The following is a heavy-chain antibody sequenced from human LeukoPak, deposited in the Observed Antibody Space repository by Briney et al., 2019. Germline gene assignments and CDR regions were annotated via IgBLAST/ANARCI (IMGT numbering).Heavy chain of an antibody. CDR2: VSYDGSNK. J-gene: IGHJ5*02. CDR1: GFTFSSYA. Sequence: PGRSLRLSCAASGFTFSSYAMHWVRQAPGKGLEWVAVVSYDGSNKYYADSVKGRFTISRDNPKNTLYLQMNSLRAEDTAVYYCARDLPWFDPWGQGTLVTVSS. V-gene: IGHV3-30-3*01. CDR3: ARDLPWFDP.